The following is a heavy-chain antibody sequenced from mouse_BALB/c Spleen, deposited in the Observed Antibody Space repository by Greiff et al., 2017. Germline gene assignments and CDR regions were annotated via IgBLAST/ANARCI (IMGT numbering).Heavy chain of an antibody. CDR3: ARHYRYDGGPAWFAY. J-gene: IGHJ3*01. CDR1: GYTFTSYT. D-gene: IGHD2-14*01. CDR2: INPSSGYT. V-gene: IGHV1-4*02. Sequence: QVQLKESAAELARPGASVKMSCKASGYTFTSYTMHWVKQRPGQGLEWIGYINPSSGYTEYNQKFKDKTTLTADKSSSTAYMQLSSLTSEDSAVYYCARHYRYDGGPAWFAYWGQGTLVTVSA.